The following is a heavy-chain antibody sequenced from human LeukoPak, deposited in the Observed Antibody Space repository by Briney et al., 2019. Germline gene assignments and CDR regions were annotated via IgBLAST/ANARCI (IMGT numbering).Heavy chain of an antibody. V-gene: IGHV3-7*01. J-gene: IGHJ4*02. CDR2: IKQDGSEK. CDR1: GCTFSSYW. CDR3: ARESVVVPAAIDY. Sequence: GGSLRLSCAASGCTFSSYWMSWVRQAPGKGLEWVANIKQDGSEKYYVDSVKGRFTISRDNAKNSLYLQMNSLRAEDTAVYYCARESVVVPAAIDYWGQGTLVTVSS. D-gene: IGHD2-2*01.